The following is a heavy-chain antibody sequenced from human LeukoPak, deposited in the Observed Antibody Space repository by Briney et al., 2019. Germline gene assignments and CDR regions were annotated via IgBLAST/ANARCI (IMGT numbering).Heavy chain of an antibody. D-gene: IGHD3-9*01. J-gene: IGHJ6*02. CDR1: GFTFSSYA. V-gene: IGHV3-64D*06. CDR3: VKVKPNYDILTGYYFFDGMDV. CDR2: ISSNGGST. Sequence: PGRSLRLSCSASGFTFSSYAMHWVRQAPGKGLEYVSAISSNGGSTYYADSVKGRFTISRDNSKNTLYLQMSSLRAEDTAVYYCVKVKPNYDILTGYYFFDGMDVWGQGTTVTVSS.